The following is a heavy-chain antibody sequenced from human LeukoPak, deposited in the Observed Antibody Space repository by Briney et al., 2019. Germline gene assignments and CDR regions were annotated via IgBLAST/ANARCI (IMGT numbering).Heavy chain of an antibody. V-gene: IGHV1-58*01. CDR1: GFTFTSSA. CDR2: IVVGSGNT. D-gene: IGHD3-10*01. J-gene: IGHJ3*02. Sequence: SVKVSCKASGFTFTSSAVQWVRQARGQRLEWIGWIVVGSGNTNYAQKFQERVTITRDMSTSAAYMELSSLRSEDTAVYYCARSRSGAYAFDIWGQGTMVTVSS. CDR3: ARSRSGAYAFDI.